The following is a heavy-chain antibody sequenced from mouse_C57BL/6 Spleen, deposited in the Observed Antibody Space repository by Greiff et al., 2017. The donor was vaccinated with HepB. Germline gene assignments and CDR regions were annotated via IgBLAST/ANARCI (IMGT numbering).Heavy chain of an antibody. J-gene: IGHJ4*01. CDR1: GFTFSDYG. CDR2: ISSGSSTI. V-gene: IGHV5-17*01. CDR3: ASEWLLRGYAMDY. D-gene: IGHD2-3*01. Sequence: EVQLVESGGGLVKPGGSLKLSCAASGFTFSDYGMHWVRQAPEKGLEWVAYISSGSSTIYYEDTVKGRFTISRDNAKNTLFLQMTSLRSEDTAMYYCASEWLLRGYAMDYWGQGTSVTVSS.